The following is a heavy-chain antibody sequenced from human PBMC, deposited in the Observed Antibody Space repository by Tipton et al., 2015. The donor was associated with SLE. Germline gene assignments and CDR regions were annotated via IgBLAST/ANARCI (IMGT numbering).Heavy chain of an antibody. CDR3: ARAGYSSSSWFRY. D-gene: IGHD6-13*01. J-gene: IGHJ4*02. V-gene: IGHV3-30-3*01. CDR2: ISYDGSNK. CDR1: GFTFSSYA. Sequence: SLRLSCAASGFTFSSYAMHWVRQAPGKGLEWVAVISYDGSNKYYADSVKGRFTISRDNSKNTLYLQMNSLRVEDTAVYYCARAGYSSSSWFRYWGQGTLVTVSS.